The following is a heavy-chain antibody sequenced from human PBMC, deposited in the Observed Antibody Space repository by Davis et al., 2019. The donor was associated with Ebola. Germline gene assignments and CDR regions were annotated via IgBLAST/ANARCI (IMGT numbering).Heavy chain of an antibody. V-gene: IGHV3-30-3*01. J-gene: IGHJ4*02. CDR2: ISYDGSNK. Sequence: GESLKISCAASGFTFSSYAMHWVRQAPGKGLEWVAVISYDGSNKYYADSVKGRFTISRDNSKNTLYLQMNSLRAEDTAVYYCARDRGIWLALYYFDYWGQGTLVTVSS. D-gene: IGHD6-19*01. CDR1: GFTFSSYA. CDR3: ARDRGIWLALYYFDY.